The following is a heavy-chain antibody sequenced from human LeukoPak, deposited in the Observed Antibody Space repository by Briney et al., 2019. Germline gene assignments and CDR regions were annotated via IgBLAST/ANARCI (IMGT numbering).Heavy chain of an antibody. CDR3: AGPRIGGYFDY. D-gene: IGHD2-15*01. Sequence: SETLSLTCTVSGGSISSSSYYWGWVRQPPGKGVEWIGSIYYSGSTYYNPSLKSRVTISVDTSKNQFSLKLSSVTAADTAVYYCAGPRIGGYFDYWGQGTLVTVSS. CDR2: IYYSGST. CDR1: GGSISSSSYY. J-gene: IGHJ4*02. V-gene: IGHV4-39*01.